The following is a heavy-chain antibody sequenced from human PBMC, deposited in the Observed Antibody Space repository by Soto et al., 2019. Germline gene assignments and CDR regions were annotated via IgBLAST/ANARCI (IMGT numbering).Heavy chain of an antibody. CDR2: IYYSGST. Sequence: SETLSLTCTVSGGSISSSSYYWGWIRQPPGKGLEWIGYIYYSGSTYYNPSLKSRVTISVDTSKNQFSLKLSSVTAADTAVYYCARKMTAAAGADYWGQGTLVTVSS. CDR1: GGSISSSSYY. CDR3: ARKMTAAAGADY. V-gene: IGHV4-39*01. J-gene: IGHJ4*02. D-gene: IGHD6-13*01.